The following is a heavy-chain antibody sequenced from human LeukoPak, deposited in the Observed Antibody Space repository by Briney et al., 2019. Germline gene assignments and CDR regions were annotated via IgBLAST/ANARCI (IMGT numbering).Heavy chain of an antibody. D-gene: IGHD5-24*01. Sequence: GASVKVSCKASGYTFTSYGIGWVRQAPGQGLEWMGRIIPILGIANYAQKFQGRVTITADKSTSTAYMELSSLRSEDTAVYYCARDRDPMAIYYYGTDVWGQGTTVTVSS. J-gene: IGHJ6*02. CDR1: GYTFTSYG. CDR3: ARDRDPMAIYYYGTDV. V-gene: IGHV1-69*04. CDR2: IIPILGIA.